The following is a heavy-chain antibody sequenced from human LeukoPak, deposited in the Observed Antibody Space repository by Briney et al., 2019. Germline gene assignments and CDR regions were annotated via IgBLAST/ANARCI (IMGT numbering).Heavy chain of an antibody. CDR3: ARDTTTPGHYDFWSGYPYYYYYGMDV. D-gene: IGHD3-3*01. CDR1: GYTFTCYY. CDR2: INPNSGGT. J-gene: IGHJ6*02. Sequence: ASVKVSCKASGYTFTCYYMHWVRQAPGQGLEWMGWINPNSGGTNYAQKFQGRVTMTRDTSISTAYMELSRLRSDDTAVYYCARDTTTPGHYDFWSGYPYYYYYGMDVWGQGTTVTVSS. V-gene: IGHV1-2*02.